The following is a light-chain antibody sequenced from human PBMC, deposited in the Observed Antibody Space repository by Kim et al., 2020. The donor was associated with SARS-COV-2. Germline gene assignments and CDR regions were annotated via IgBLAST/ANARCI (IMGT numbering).Light chain of an antibody. V-gene: IGLV3-21*04. J-gene: IGLJ2*01. CDR2: YDS. CDR3: QVWDSSSDHPV. Sequence: PGKAARITCGGKNIGSKSVPWYQQKPGQAPVLVIYYDSDRPSGIPERFSGSNSGNTATLTISRVEAGDEADYYCQVWDSSSDHPVFGGGTQLTVL. CDR1: NIGSKS.